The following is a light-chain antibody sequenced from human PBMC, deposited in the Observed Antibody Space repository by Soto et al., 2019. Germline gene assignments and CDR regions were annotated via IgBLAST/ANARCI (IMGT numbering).Light chain of an antibody. Sequence: LVLTQSPATLSLSPGETATLSCRASQSISRYLAWYPQKPGQAPRLLIYDPSIRATGIPARFRGGGSETDFTLTISSLAPEDFAIYYCQQRGTWPRVTFGGGTKVEIK. CDR3: QQRGTWPRVT. J-gene: IGKJ4*01. V-gene: IGKV3-11*01. CDR1: QSISRY. CDR2: DPS.